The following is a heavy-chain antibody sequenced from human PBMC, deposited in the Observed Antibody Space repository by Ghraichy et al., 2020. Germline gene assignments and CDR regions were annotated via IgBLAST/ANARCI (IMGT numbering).Heavy chain of an antibody. CDR1: GFTFSTYW. D-gene: IGHD2-21*01. CDR2: IKQDGSGK. CDR3: AGGTGWVINS. Sequence: GGSLRLSCAASGFTFSTYWMQWVRQAPGKGLEWVANIKQDGSGKYYVDSVKGRFTISRDNAKKSLYLQMNSLRAEDTAVYYCAGGTGWVINSWGQGPLVTVSS. J-gene: IGHJ4*02. V-gene: IGHV3-7*04.